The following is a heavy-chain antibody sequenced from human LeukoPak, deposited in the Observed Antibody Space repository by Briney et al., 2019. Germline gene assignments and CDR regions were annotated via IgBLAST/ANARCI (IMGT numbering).Heavy chain of an antibody. J-gene: IGHJ5*02. CDR1: IGPISYYY. Sequence: SVPLTLTCTVSIGPISYYYWTWIRQSPGRGLEWIGQIYYTGSTYYNPSLKRRLTISVDTSRNEFSLNLTSVTAADTAVYYCSRGGTYNVFLSFDPWGQGNLVTVSS. V-gene: IGHV4-59*01. CDR3: SRGGTYNVFLSFDP. D-gene: IGHD3-3*01. CDR2: IYYTGST.